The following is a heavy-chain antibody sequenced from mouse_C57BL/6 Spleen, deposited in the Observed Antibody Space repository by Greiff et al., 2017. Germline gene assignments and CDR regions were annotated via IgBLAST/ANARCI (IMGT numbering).Heavy chain of an antibody. D-gene: IGHD2-4*01. J-gene: IGHJ2*01. CDR3: ARFYDYGYYFDY. Sequence: QVQLQQPGAELVKPGASVKMSCKASGYTFTSYWITWVKQRPGQGLEWIGDIYPGSGSTTYNEKFKSKATMTVDTSSSTAYMQLSSLTSEDSAVYYCARFYDYGYYFDYWGQGTTLTVSS. V-gene: IGHV1-55*01. CDR2: IYPGSGST. CDR1: GYTFTSYW.